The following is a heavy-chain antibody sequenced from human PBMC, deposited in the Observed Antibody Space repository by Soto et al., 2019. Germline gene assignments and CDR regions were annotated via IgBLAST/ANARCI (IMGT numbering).Heavy chain of an antibody. CDR3: ARGIYSTSSFFDS. V-gene: IGHV4-30-4*01. D-gene: IGHD6-6*01. CDR1: GDSISTADYY. CDR2: IYYSGNT. Sequence: SETLSLTCTVSGDSISTADYYWNWIRQPPGKGLGWIGYIYYSGNTYYIPSLKSRVTISVDTSKNQISLKLNSVTAADTAVYYCARGIYSTSSFFDSWGQGTLVTVSS. J-gene: IGHJ4*02.